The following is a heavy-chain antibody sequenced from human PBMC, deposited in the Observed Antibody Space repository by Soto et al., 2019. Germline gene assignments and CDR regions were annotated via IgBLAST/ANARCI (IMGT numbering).Heavy chain of an antibody. J-gene: IGHJ3*02. V-gene: IGHV3-23*01. Sequence: GGSLRLSCAASGFTFSSYAMSWVRQAPGKGLEWVSAISGSGGSTYYADSVKGRFTISRDNSKNTLYLQMNSLRAEDTAVYYCAKDARLGDSSGWYAPNDAFDIWGQGTMVTVSS. CDR3: AKDARLGDSSGWYAPNDAFDI. D-gene: IGHD6-19*01. CDR2: ISGSGGST. CDR1: GFTFSSYA.